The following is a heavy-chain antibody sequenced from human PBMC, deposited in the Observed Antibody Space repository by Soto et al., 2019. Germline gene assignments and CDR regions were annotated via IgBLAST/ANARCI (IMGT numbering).Heavy chain of an antibody. CDR2: VNNDGTDT. J-gene: IGHJ6*02. D-gene: IGHD6-13*01. Sequence: EVQLVESGGGLVQPGGSLRLSCAASGFTFSNYWMYWVRQAPGKGLVWVSRVNNDGTDTTHADSVKGRFTISRDNAENTLYLKMNSLRAEDTAVYYCARGGLQHALDVWGQGSTVPVSS. CDR1: GFTFSNYW. V-gene: IGHV3-74*03. CDR3: ARGGLQHALDV.